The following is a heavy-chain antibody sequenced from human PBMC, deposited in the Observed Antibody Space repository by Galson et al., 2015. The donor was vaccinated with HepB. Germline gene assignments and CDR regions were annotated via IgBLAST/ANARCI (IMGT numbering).Heavy chain of an antibody. Sequence: SLRLSCAASGLTFSSYSMNWVRQAPGKGLEWVSYISSSSSTIYYADSVKGRFTISRDNAENTLYLQMNSLRAEDTAVYYCARDLRLKQLQLDHYFDYWGQGTLATVSS. CDR1: GLTFSSYS. D-gene: IGHD5/OR15-5a*01. V-gene: IGHV3-48*04. CDR2: ISSSSSTI. J-gene: IGHJ4*02. CDR3: ARDLRLKQLQLDHYFDY.